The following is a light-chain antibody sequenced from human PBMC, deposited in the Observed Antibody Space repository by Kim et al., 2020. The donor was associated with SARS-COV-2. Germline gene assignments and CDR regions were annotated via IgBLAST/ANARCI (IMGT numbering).Light chain of an antibody. Sequence: EIVLTQSPGTLSLSPGERATLSCRASQSVSSSYLAWYQQKPGQAPRLLIYGASSRATGIPDRFGGSGSGTDFTLTISRLEPEDFAVYYCQQYGSSPPRSFGQGTKLEI. CDR1: QSVSSSY. J-gene: IGKJ2*03. CDR3: QQYGSSPPRS. V-gene: IGKV3-20*01. CDR2: GAS.